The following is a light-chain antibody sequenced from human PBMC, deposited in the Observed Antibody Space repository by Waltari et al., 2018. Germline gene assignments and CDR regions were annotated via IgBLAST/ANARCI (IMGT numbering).Light chain of an antibody. Sequence: EIALTQSPGTPSLSPGERDTLSCRASQTGRTTYLAWYQQKPGQAPTLLIYGASSRATGIPDRFSGSGSGTDFSLTISSLEPEDFAVYYCQQYDSTPLTFGGGTKVEIK. J-gene: IGKJ4*01. V-gene: IGKV3-20*01. CDR2: GAS. CDR1: QTGRTTY. CDR3: QQYDSTPLT.